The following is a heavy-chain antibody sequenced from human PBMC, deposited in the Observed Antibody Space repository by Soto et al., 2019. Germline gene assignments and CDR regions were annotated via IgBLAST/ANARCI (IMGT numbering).Heavy chain of an antibody. CDR3: ARETFYYDSSGYTYYFDY. V-gene: IGHV3-66*01. D-gene: IGHD3-22*01. CDR1: GFIVSNNY. J-gene: IGHJ4*02. CDR2: IYSGGNT. Sequence: GSLRLSCAASGFIVSNNYMSWVRQSPGKGLEWVSLIYSGGNTYYADSVKGRFTISRDNSKNTLYLQMNSLRAEDTAVYYCARETFYYDSSGYTYYFDYWGQGTLVTVSS.